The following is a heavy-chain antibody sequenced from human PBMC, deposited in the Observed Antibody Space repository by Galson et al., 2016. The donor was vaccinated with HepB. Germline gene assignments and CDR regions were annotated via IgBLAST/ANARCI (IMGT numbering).Heavy chain of an antibody. D-gene: IGHD4-17*01. CDR3: ARHDYGDFLFDY. CDR1: GGSISSSRHY. J-gene: IGHJ4*02. CDR2: MYYSGST. V-gene: IGHV4-39*01. Sequence: ETLSLTCAVSGGSISSSRHYWGWIRQPPGKGLEWIASMYYSGSTYSNPSLKSRVTISVNTSKNQLSPELSSVTAADTAMYYCARHDYGDFLFDYWGQGTLVIVSS.